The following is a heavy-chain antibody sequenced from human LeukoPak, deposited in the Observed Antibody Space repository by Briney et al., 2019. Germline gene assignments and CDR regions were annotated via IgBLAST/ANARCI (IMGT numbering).Heavy chain of an antibody. CDR3: ARDSLGVVVPAAPFDY. Sequence: GASVKVSCKAFGYTFTSYGISWVRQAPGQGLEWMGWISAYNGNTNYAQKLQGRVTMTTDTSTSTAYMELRSLRSDDTAVYYCARDSLGVVVPAAPFDYWGQGTLVTVSS. J-gene: IGHJ4*02. CDR2: ISAYNGNT. V-gene: IGHV1-18*01. CDR1: GYTFTSYG. D-gene: IGHD2-2*01.